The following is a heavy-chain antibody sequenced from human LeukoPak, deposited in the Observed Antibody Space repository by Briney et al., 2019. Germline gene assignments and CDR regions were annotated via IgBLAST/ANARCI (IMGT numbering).Heavy chain of an antibody. J-gene: IGHJ4*02. V-gene: IGHV3-48*03. CDR3: ARKATDFDD. CDR2: ISSSGSII. CDR1: GFTFSSYE. D-gene: IGHD1-1*01. Sequence: PGGSLRLSCAASGFTFSSYEMNWVRQAPGKGLEWVSYISSSGSIIYYADSVKGRFTISRDNAKNSLYLQMNSLRAEDTAVYYCARKATDFDDWGQGTLVTVSS.